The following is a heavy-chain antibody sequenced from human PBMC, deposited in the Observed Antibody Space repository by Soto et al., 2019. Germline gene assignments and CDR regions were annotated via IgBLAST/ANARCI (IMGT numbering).Heavy chain of an antibody. V-gene: IGHV3-48*02. CDR1: GFPFNTYA. Sequence: DVQLVESGGGLVQPGGSLRLSCAASGFPFNTYAMHWVRQAPGKGLEWISYINSASTTTFHADSVKGRFTVSSDNAENSLYLQMSSPRHEDTAVYYCARDLSHWGQGTLVTVSS. CDR2: INSASTTT. J-gene: IGHJ4*02. CDR3: ARDLSH.